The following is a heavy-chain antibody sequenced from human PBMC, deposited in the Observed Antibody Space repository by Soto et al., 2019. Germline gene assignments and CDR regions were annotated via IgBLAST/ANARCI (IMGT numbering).Heavy chain of an antibody. V-gene: IGHV4-34*01. CDR2: INHSGST. CDR1: VGSFSGYY. CDR3: ARGPITTNPRFDP. D-gene: IGHD3-22*01. J-gene: IGHJ5*02. Sequence: SETLSLTCAVYVGSFSGYYWSWIRQPPGKGLEWIGEINHSGSTNYNPSLKIRVTISVDTSKNQFSLMLSSVAAADTAVYYCARGPITTNPRFDPWGQGTLVTVSS.